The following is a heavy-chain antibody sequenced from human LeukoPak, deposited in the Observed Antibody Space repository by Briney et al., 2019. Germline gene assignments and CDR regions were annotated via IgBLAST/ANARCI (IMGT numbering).Heavy chain of an antibody. Sequence: GGSLRLSCAASGFTFSSYAMSWVRQAPGKGLEWVSAISGSGGSTYYADSVKGRFTISRDNSKNTLYLQMNSLRAEDTAVYYCAKGTTVAGTFYYYYMDVWGKGTTVTVSS. CDR3: AKGTTVAGTFYYYYMDV. J-gene: IGHJ6*03. CDR1: GFTFSSYA. CDR2: ISGSGGST. V-gene: IGHV3-23*01. D-gene: IGHD6-19*01.